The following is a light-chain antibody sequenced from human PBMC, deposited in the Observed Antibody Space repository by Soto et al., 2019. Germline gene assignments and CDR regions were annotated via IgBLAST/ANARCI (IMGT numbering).Light chain of an antibody. V-gene: IGLV1-44*01. Sequence: QSVLTQPPSASGTPGLRVTISCSGSSSNIGSYTVNWYQQLPGTAPKLLTYSNNQRPSGVPDRFSGSKSGTSASLAISGLQSDDEADYYCAAWDDSLNGVVFGGGTKLTVL. CDR2: SNN. CDR1: SSNIGSYT. J-gene: IGLJ2*01. CDR3: AAWDDSLNGVV.